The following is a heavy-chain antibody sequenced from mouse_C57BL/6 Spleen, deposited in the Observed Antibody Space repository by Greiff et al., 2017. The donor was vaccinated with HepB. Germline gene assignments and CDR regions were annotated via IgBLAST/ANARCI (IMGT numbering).Heavy chain of an antibody. CDR2: INPNNGGT. D-gene: IGHD2-3*01. V-gene: IGHV1-26*01. CDR1: GYTFTDYY. Sequence: EVQLQQSGPELVNPGASVKISCKASGYTFTDYYMNWVKQSHGKSLEWIGDINPNNGGTSYNQKFKGKATLTVDKSSSTAYMELRSLTSEDSAVYCGDGGYYPAWFAYWGQGTLATVSA. J-gene: IGHJ3*01. CDR3: DGGYYPAWFAY.